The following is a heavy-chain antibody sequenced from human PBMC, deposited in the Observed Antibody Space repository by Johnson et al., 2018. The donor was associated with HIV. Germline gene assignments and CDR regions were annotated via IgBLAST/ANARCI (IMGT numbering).Heavy chain of an antibody. CDR3: ARDADSDAFDI. V-gene: IGHV3-30*04. CDR2: IWYDGSNK. CDR1: GFTFSSYA. D-gene: IGHD2-21*02. Sequence: QVQLLESGGGVVQPGRSLRLSCAASGFTFSSYAMHWVRQAPGKGLEWVAVIWYDGSNKYCADSVKGRFTISRDNSKNTLYLQMNSLRTEDTAVYYCARDADSDAFDIWGQGTLVTVSS. J-gene: IGHJ3*02.